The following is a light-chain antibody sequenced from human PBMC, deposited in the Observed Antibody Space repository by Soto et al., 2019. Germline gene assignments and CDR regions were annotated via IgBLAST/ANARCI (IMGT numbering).Light chain of an antibody. CDR1: QSVSNY. J-gene: IGKJ4*01. CDR3: QQRSDLLT. V-gene: IGKV3-11*01. Sequence: ETVMTQSPATLSLSPGERATLSCRASQSVSNYLAWYQQKPGQAPRLLIYEASNRATGIPARFSGSGSGTDFTLTISSLEPDDFAVYYCQQRSDLLTFGGGNRVEIK. CDR2: EAS.